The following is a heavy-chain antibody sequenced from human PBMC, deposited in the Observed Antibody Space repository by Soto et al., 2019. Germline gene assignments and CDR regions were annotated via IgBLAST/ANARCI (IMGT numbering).Heavy chain of an antibody. Sequence: EVQLLESGGGLVQPGGSLRLSCAASGFTFSSYAMSWVRQAPGKGLEWVSAISGSGGSTYYADSVKGRFTISRDNSKNTLYLQMNSLRAEDTAVYYCAKDRFSIAVAGTVVGDGIDVWGQGTTVTVSS. J-gene: IGHJ6*02. D-gene: IGHD6-19*01. CDR3: AKDRFSIAVAGTVVGDGIDV. V-gene: IGHV3-23*01. CDR2: ISGSGGST. CDR1: GFTFSSYA.